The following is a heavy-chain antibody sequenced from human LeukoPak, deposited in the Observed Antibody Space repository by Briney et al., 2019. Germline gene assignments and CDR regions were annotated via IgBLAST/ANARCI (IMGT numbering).Heavy chain of an antibody. Sequence: GGSLRLSCAASGFIFSSYAMSWVRLAPGKGLEWISVISGSGDRTAYADSVTGRFTISRDNSKTTLYLKMNSLRAEDTAVYYCAKTALAVAGIVPVESELDYWGQGTLVTVSS. V-gene: IGHV3-23*01. CDR2: ISGSGDRT. D-gene: IGHD6-19*01. CDR3: AKTALAVAGIVPVESELDY. J-gene: IGHJ4*02. CDR1: GFIFSSYA.